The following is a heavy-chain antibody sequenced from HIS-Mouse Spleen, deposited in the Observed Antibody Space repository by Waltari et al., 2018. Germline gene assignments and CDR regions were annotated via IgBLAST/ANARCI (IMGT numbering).Heavy chain of an antibody. CDR2: SSYDGGNK. CDR1: GFTFSSYA. Sequence: QVQLVESGGGVVQPGRSLRLSCAASGFTFSSYAMHWVRQAPGKGREGVPVSSYDGGNKSYADSVKGRFTISRDNSKNTLYLQMNSLRAEDTAVYYCASHHIAALDYWGQGTLVTVSS. D-gene: IGHD6-6*01. CDR3: ASHHIAALDY. J-gene: IGHJ4*02. V-gene: IGHV3-30-3*01.